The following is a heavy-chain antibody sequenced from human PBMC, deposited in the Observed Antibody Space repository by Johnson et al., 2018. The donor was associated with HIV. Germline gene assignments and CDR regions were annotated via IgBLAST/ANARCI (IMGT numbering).Heavy chain of an antibody. Sequence: VQLMESGGGLVKPGGSLRLSCAASGFTFSDYYMSWIRQAPGKGLEWVSYISSSGVTRYYSDSVKGRFTISRDNAKNSLYLQMNSLRAEDTAIFYCAREHGQYDAFDIWGQGTMVTVSS. CDR3: AREHGQYDAFDI. V-gene: IGHV3-11*04. D-gene: IGHD2-2*01. CDR2: ISSSGVTR. CDR1: GFTFSDYY. J-gene: IGHJ3*02.